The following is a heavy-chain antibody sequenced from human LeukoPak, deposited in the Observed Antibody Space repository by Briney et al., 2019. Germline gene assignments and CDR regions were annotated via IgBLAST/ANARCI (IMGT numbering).Heavy chain of an antibody. Sequence: GSLRLSCAASGFTVSSNYMSWVRQAPGKGLEWVSVIYSGGSTYYADSVKGRFTISRDNAKNSLYLQMNSLRAEDTAVYYCARDSDDSSGYFFDYWGQGTLVTVSS. CDR2: IYSGGST. V-gene: IGHV3-53*01. D-gene: IGHD3-22*01. CDR3: ARDSDDSSGYFFDY. J-gene: IGHJ4*02. CDR1: GFTVSSNY.